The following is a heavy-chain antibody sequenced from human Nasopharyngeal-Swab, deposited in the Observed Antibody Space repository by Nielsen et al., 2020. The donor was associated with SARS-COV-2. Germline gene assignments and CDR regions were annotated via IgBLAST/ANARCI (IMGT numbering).Heavy chain of an antibody. V-gene: IGHV3-20*04. CDR1: GFTFEDYG. Sequence: GGSLRLSCAASGFTFEDYGMSWVRQAPGKGLEWVSGINWNGGSTGYADSVKGRFTISRDNAKNSLYLQMNSLRAEDTALYYCARGVDYYDSSGYYRGGFDYWGQGTLVTVSS. J-gene: IGHJ4*02. D-gene: IGHD3-22*01. CDR2: INWNGGST. CDR3: ARGVDYYDSSGYYRGGFDY.